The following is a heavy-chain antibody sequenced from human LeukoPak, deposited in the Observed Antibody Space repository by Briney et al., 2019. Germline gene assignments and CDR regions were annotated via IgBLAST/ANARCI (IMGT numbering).Heavy chain of an antibody. D-gene: IGHD6-13*01. CDR1: GGSISSSSYY. V-gene: IGHV4-39*07. CDR2: IYYSGST. CDR3: ARDVGLSIAAAGTGSFDY. J-gene: IGHJ4*02. Sequence: PSETLSLTCTVSGGSISSSSYYWGWIRQPPGKGLEWIGSIYYSGSTYYNPSLKSRVTISVDTSKNQFSLKLSSVTAADTAVYYCARDVGLSIAAAGTGSFDYWGQGTLVTVSS.